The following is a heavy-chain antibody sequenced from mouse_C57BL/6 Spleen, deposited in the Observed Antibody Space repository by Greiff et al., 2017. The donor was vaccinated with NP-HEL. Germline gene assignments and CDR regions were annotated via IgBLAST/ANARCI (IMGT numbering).Heavy chain of an antibody. V-gene: IGHV1-64*01. CDR3: AREGSSGYYFDY. Sequence: QVQLKQPGAELVKPGASVKLSCKASGYTFTSYWMHWVKQRPGQGLEWIGMIHPNSGSTNYNEKFKSKATLTVDESSSTAYMQLSSLTSEDSAVYYCAREGSSGYYFDYWGQGTTLTVSS. CDR2: IHPNSGST. CDR1: GYTFTSYW. D-gene: IGHD3-2*02. J-gene: IGHJ2*01.